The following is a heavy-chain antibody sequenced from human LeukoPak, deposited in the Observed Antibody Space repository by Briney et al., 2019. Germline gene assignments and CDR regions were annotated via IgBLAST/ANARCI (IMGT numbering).Heavy chain of an antibody. D-gene: IGHD2-15*01. CDR1: GGSISSSSYY. V-gene: IGHV4-61*05. CDR3: ARDCSGGTCYLGVLDY. Sequence: PSETLSPTCTVSGGSISSSSYYWGWIRQPPGKGLEWIGRVYTSGSTNYNPSLKSRVAMSVDTSKNQFSLDLTSVTAADAAVYYCARDCSGGTCYLGVLDYWGQGIRVTVSS. CDR2: VYTSGST. J-gene: IGHJ4*02.